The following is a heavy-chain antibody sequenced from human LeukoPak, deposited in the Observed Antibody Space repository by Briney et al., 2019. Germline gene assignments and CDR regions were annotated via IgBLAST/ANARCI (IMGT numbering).Heavy chain of an antibody. V-gene: IGHV1-2*02. CDR2: INPNSGGT. D-gene: IGHD6-13*01. J-gene: IGHJ5*02. CDR1: GYTLTGYY. CDR3: ARSLLSIAAAGTGDNWFDP. Sequence: ASVKVSCKASGYTLTGYYMHWVRQAPGQGLEWMGWINPNSGGTNYAQKFQGRVTMTRDTSISTAYMELSRLRSDDTAVYYCARSLLSIAAAGTGDNWFDPWGQGTLVTVSS.